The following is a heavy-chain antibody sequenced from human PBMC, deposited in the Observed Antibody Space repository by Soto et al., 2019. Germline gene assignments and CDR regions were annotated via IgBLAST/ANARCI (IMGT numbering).Heavy chain of an antibody. CDR1: GGTFSSYA. CDR3: ARDKEVVLAARGWVDP. CDR2: IIPIFGTA. D-gene: IGHD2-2*01. V-gene: IGHV1-69*01. Sequence: QVQLVKSGAEVKKPGSSVKVSCKASGGTFSSYAISWVRQAPGQGLEWMGGIIPIFGTANYAQKFQGRVTITADESTSTAYMELSSLRSEDTAVYYCARDKEVVLAARGWVDPWGQGTLVTVSS. J-gene: IGHJ5*02.